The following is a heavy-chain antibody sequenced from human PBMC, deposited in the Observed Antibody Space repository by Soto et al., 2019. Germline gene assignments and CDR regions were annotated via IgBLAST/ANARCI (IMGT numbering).Heavy chain of an antibody. CDR3: AHRPPDGGPDLYVWGSYPLGDNWFDP. D-gene: IGHD3-16*02. CDR1: GFSLSTSGVG. J-gene: IGHJ5*02. V-gene: IGHV2-5*01. CDR2: IYWNDDK. Sequence: QITLKESGPTLVKPTQTLTLTCTFSGFSLSTSGVGVGWIRQPPGKALEWLALIYWNDDKRYSPSLKSRLTITKDTSKKQVVLTMTNMDPVDTATYYCAHRPPDGGPDLYVWGSYPLGDNWFDPWGQGTLVTVSS.